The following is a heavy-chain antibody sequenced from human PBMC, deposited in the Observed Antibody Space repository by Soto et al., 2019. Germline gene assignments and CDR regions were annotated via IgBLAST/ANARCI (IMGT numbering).Heavy chain of an antibody. CDR2: ISSSGSTI. CDR3: ARDHKGGYYYYGMDV. Sequence: GSLRLSCAASGFTFSSYEMNWVRQAPGKGLEWVSYISSSGSTIYYADSVKGRFTISRDNAKNSLYLQMNSLRAEDTAVYYCARDHKGGYYYYGMDVWGQGTTVTVSS. CDR1: GFTFSSYE. V-gene: IGHV3-48*03. J-gene: IGHJ6*02.